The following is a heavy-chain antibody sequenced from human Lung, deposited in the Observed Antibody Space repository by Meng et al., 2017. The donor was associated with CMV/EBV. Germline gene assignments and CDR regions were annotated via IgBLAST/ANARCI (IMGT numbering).Heavy chain of an antibody. V-gene: IGHV2-5*02. J-gene: IGHJ5*02. CDR2: IYGDDEK. D-gene: IGHD6-6*01. Sequence: TLKESGPTLMNPTQTLTLPRTFSGVSLSTSGVGVGWIRQPPGKALECLAIIYGDDEKRYSPSLESRLTVTKDTSKNQVVLTMTNMVPVDTATYYCARAAARPSDWFDPWGQGTLVTVSS. CDR1: GVSLSTSGVG. CDR3: ARAAARPSDWFDP.